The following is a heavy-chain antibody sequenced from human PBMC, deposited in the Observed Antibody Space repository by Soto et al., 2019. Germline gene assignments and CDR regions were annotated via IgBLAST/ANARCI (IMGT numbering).Heavy chain of an antibody. CDR3: ARAPGGSGWFYGMDV. V-gene: IGHV3-30-3*01. D-gene: IGHD6-19*01. J-gene: IGHJ6*02. CDR1: GFTFSSYA. Sequence: QVQLVESGGGVVQPGRSLRLSCAASGFTFSSYAMHWVRQAPHKGLEWVAVISYDGNNKFYADSVKGRFTISRDNSKNTLYLQMNSLRADDTAVYYCARAPGGSGWFYGMDVWGQGTTVTVSS. CDR2: ISYDGNNK.